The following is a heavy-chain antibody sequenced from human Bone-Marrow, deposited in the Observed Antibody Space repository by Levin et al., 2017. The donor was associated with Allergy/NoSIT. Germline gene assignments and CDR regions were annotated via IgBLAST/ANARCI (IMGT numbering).Heavy chain of an antibody. CDR3: ERDREVAGSFSFDY. CDR1: GFTFSSYW. V-gene: IGHV3-7*01. J-gene: IGHJ4*02. D-gene: IGHD6-19*01. CDR2: IKQDGSEK. Sequence: PGGSLRLSCAASGFTFSSYWMSWVRQAPGKGLEWVANIKQDGSEKYYVDSVKGRFTISRDNAKKSLYLQMNSLRAEDTAVYYCERDREVAGSFSFDYWGPGTLVTVSS.